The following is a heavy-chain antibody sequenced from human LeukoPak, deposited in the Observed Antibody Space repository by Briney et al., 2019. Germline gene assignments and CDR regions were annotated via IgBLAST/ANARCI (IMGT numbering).Heavy chain of an antibody. J-gene: IGHJ3*02. CDR1: GYTFTGYY. CDR3: ARAFDVSSDIVVVPTPFDI. D-gene: IGHD2-2*01. Sequence: ALVKVSCKASGYTFTGYYMHWVRQAPGQGLEWMGWINPNSGGTNYAQKFQGRDTMTRDTSISTAYIELSRLRSDDTAVYYCARAFDVSSDIVVVPTPFDIWGQGTMVTVSS. V-gene: IGHV1-2*02. CDR2: INPNSGGT.